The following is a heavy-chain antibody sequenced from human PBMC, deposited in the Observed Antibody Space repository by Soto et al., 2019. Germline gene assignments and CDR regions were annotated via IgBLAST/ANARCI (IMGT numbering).Heavy chain of an antibody. J-gene: IGHJ5*02. CDR3: ARVRVRGIAAAGARGWFAP. CDR1: GGSISNYY. CDR2: IYYSGST. D-gene: IGHD6-13*01. Sequence: QVQLQESGPGLVKPSETLSLTCTVSGGSISNYYWSWIRQPPGKGLEWIGYIYYSGSTNYNPSLKSRVTISVATSKTQFSLKLRSVTAADTAVYYCARVRVRGIAAAGARGWFAPWGQGTLVTVSS. V-gene: IGHV4-59*13.